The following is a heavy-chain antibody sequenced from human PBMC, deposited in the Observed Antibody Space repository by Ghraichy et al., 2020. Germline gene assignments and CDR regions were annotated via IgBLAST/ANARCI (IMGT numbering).Heavy chain of an antibody. CDR3: ARLRPIGWYAEYFQH. Sequence: ASVKVSCKASGYTFSSYGISWVRQAPGQGLEWMGWINAYNGNTTYAQKFQGRVTLTTDTSTSTAYMELRSLRSDDTAVYFCARLRPIGWYAEYFQHWGQRTLVTASS. J-gene: IGHJ1*01. D-gene: IGHD6-19*01. CDR2: INAYNGNT. V-gene: IGHV1-18*04. CDR1: GYTFSSYG.